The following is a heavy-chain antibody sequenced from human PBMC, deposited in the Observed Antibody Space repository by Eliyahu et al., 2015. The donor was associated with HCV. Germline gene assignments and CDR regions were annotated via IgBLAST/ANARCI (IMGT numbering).Heavy chain of an antibody. CDR1: GITFSNAW. Sequence: EVQLVESGGGLVKPGGSLRLSCAASGITFSNAWXSWVRQAPGKGLEXVGRIKTKTDGGTTDFAAPVKGRFTISRDDSKKTLYLQLNSLKTEDTAVYYCTTMGRLDCSGGTCYYYVMDVWGQGTTVTVSS. CDR2: IKTKTDGGTT. D-gene: IGHD2-15*01. J-gene: IGHJ6*02. V-gene: IGHV3-15*01. CDR3: TTMGRLDCSGGTCYYYVMDV.